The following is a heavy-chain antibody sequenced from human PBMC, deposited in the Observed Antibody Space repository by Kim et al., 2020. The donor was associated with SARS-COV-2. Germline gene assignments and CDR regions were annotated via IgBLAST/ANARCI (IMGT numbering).Heavy chain of an antibody. Sequence: GGSLRLSCAASGFTFSSYAMHWVRQAPGKGLEYVSAISSNGGSTYYANSVKGRFTISRDNSKNTLYLQMGSLRAEDMAVYYCARELWSSSWLKRSYYYYGMDVWGQGTTVTVSS. V-gene: IGHV3-64*01. CDR2: ISSNGGST. CDR1: GFTFSSYA. D-gene: IGHD6-13*01. CDR3: ARELWSSSWLKRSYYYYGMDV. J-gene: IGHJ6*02.